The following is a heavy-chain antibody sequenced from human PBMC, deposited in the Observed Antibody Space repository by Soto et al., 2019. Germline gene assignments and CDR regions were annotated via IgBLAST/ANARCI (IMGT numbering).Heavy chain of an antibody. CDR1: GFTVSSNY. D-gene: IGHD3-10*01. Sequence: EVQLVESGGGLVQPGGSLRLSCAASGFTVSSNYMSWVRQAPGKGLEWVSLIYSDGTTYYADSVKGRFTISRDNSKNTLYLQMNSLRAEDTAVYYYARDRSGSNWGQGTLVTVSS. J-gene: IGHJ4*02. V-gene: IGHV3-66*01. CDR2: IYSDGTT. CDR3: ARDRSGSN.